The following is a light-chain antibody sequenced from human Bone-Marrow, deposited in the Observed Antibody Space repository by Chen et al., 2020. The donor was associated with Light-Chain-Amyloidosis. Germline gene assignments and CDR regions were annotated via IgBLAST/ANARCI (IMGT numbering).Light chain of an antibody. Sequence: EIVLTQSPGTLSLAPGEGANLSCSASQTISSNSLTWYQQKFGQAPRLLIYGSSSRAPGIPDRFTGSGSGTDFTLTINRLEPEDFAMYYCQQYGTSPLTFGGGTKVEIK. J-gene: IGKJ4*01. V-gene: IGKV3-20*01. CDR2: GSS. CDR3: QQYGTSPLT. CDR1: QTISSNS.